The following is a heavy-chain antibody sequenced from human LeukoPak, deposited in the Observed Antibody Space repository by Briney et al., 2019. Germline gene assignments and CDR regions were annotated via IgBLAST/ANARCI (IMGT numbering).Heavy chain of an antibody. CDR3: ARDFYDYVWGSYRSFLDY. V-gene: IGHV3-48*03. CDR2: ISSSGSTI. D-gene: IGHD3-16*02. Sequence: GGSLRLSCAASGFTFSSYEMNWVRQAPGKGLEWVSYISSSGSTIYYADSVKGRFTISRDNAKNSLYLQMNSLRAEDTAVNYCARDFYDYVWGSYRSFLDYWGQGTLVTVSS. CDR1: GFTFSSYE. J-gene: IGHJ4*02.